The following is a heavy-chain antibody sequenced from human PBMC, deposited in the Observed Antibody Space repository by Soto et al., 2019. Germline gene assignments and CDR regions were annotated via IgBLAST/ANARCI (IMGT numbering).Heavy chain of an antibody. CDR1: GGSISSGGYY. CDR3: ARGDSGYYDSSGYYSY. D-gene: IGHD3-22*01. Sequence: QVQLQESGPGLVKPSQTLSLTCTVSGGSISSGGYYWSWIRQHPGKGLEWIGYIYYSGSTYYNPSLKSRVTISVDTSKNQFSMKLSSVTAADTAVYYCARGDSGYYDSSGYYSYWGQGTLVTVSS. CDR2: IYYSGST. V-gene: IGHV4-31*03. J-gene: IGHJ4*02.